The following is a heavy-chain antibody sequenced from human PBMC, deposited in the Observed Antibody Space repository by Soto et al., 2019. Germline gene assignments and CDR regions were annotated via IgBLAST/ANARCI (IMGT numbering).Heavy chain of an antibody. V-gene: IGHV6-1*01. CDR2: TYYRSKWYN. D-gene: IGHD6-19*01. J-gene: IGHJ5*02. CDR1: GDSVSSNSAA. Sequence: SQTLSLTCAISGDSVSSNSAAWNWIRQSPSRGLEWLGRTYYRSKWYNDYAVFVKSRITINPDTSKNQFSLQLISVTTNDTAVYYCARDLLQRYSSGCDNWFDPWGQGTLVTVSS. CDR3: ARDLLQRYSSGCDNWFDP.